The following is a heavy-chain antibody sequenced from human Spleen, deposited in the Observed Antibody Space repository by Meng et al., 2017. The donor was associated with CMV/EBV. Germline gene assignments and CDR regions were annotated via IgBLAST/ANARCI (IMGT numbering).Heavy chain of an antibody. Sequence: GESLKISCGASRFIFSRYGMKWVRQAPGKGLEWVSSISSSSSYIYYADSVKGRFTISRDNSKNTLYLQMDSLRAEDTAMYYCARAGLGYCSVTSCYNDYWGQGTLVTVSS. D-gene: IGHD2-2*02. CDR2: ISSSSSYI. J-gene: IGHJ4*02. V-gene: IGHV3-21*01. CDR1: RFIFSRYG. CDR3: ARAGLGYCSVTSCYNDY.